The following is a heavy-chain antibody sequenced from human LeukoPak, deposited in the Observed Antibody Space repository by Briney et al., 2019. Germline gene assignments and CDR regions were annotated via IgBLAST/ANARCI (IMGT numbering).Heavy chain of an antibody. CDR1: EFTFSNYW. D-gene: IGHD2-21*01. V-gene: IGHV3-7*01. J-gene: IGHJ4*02. Sequence: PGGSLRLSCAASEFTFSNYWMSCVRQAPGKGLEWVASIQKDGSQEYYLESVKGRFTISRDNTKNSLYLHMSSLRADDTAVYFCATVAGYFDYWGQGTLVTVSS. CDR3: ATVAGYFDY. CDR2: IQKDGSQE.